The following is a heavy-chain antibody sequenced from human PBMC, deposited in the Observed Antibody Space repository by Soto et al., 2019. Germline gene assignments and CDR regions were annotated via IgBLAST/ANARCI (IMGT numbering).Heavy chain of an antibody. CDR3: ARADYEILTGSYAMDV. CDR2: VSTNGAT. D-gene: IGHD3-9*01. CDR1: DDFISSYY. J-gene: IGHJ6*02. V-gene: IGHV4-4*07. Sequence: PSETLSLTCTVSDDFISSYYWNWIRQPAGKGLEWIGRVSTNGATNYNPSLERRVTMSVDTSKNQFSLKLTSVTAPDTAVYFCARADYEILTGSYAMDVWGQGTTVTVSS.